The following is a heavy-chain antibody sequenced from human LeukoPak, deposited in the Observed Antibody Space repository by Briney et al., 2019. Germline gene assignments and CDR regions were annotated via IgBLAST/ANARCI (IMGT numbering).Heavy chain of an antibody. D-gene: IGHD5-12*01. V-gene: IGHV3-30-3*01. CDR3: ARSGYGDFDY. J-gene: IGHJ4*02. CDR2: ISYDGSNK. Sequence: PGGSLGLSCAASGFTFSSYAMHWVRQAPGKGLEWVAVISYDGSNKYYADSVKGRFTISRDNSKNTLYLQMNSLRVDDTAVYYCARSGYGDFDYWGQGARVTVSS. CDR1: GFTFSSYA.